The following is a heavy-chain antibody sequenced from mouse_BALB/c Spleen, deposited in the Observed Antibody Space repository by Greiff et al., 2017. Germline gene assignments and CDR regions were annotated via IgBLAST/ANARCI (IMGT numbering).Heavy chain of an antibody. CDR1: GFTFSSYA. Sequence: EVKLVESGGGLVKPGGSLKLSCAASGFTFSSYAMSWVRQTPEKRLEWVASISDGGSYTYYPDSVKGRFTISRDNAKNNLYLQMSSLKSEDTAMYYCAREGTATSFAYWGQGTLVTGSA. CDR2: ISDGGSYT. V-gene: IGHV5-6*03. CDR3: AREGTATSFAY. J-gene: IGHJ3*01. D-gene: IGHD1-2*01.